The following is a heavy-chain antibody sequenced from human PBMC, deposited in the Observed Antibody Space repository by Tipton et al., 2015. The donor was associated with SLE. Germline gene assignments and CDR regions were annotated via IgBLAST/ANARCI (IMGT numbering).Heavy chain of an antibody. CDR1: GFTVSSNY. J-gene: IGHJ4*02. D-gene: IGHD4-17*01. Sequence: SLRLSYAASGFTVSSNYMSWVRQAPGKGLEWVSVIYSGGSTYYADSVKGRFTISRDNSKNTLYLQMNSLKTEDTAVYYCTRDPDYGDYSIYFDYWGQGTLVTVSS. CDR3: TRDPDYGDYSIYFDY. CDR2: IYSGGST. V-gene: IGHV3-53*01.